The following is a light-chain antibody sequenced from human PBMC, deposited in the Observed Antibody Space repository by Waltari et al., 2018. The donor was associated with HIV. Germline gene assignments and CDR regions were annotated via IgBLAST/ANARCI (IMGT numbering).Light chain of an antibody. V-gene: IGLV2-23*01. J-gene: IGLJ3*02. Sequence: QSALTQPASVSGSPGQSINIPCTGTSSDVGSNTLVSWYQQHPGKAPKLLIYEGSKRPSGVSNRFSGSKSGNTASLTISGLQAEDEADYYCCSYAGSSTWVFGGGTKLTVL. CDR3: CSYAGSSTWV. CDR2: EGS. CDR1: SSDVGSNTL.